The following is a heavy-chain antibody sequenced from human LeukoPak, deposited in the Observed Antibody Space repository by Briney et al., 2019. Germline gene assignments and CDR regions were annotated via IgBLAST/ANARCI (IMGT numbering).Heavy chain of an antibody. V-gene: IGHV1-24*01. CDR2: FDPEDGET. D-gene: IGHD6-13*01. J-gene: IGHJ4*02. CDR3: ATVFIYRIAAAGNY. Sequence: ASVKVSCKVSGYTLTELSMHWVRQAPGKGLEWMGGFDPEDGETIYAQKFQGRVTMTEDTSTDTAYMELSSLRSEDTAVYYCATVFIYRIAAAGNYWGQGTLVTVSS. CDR1: GYTLTELS.